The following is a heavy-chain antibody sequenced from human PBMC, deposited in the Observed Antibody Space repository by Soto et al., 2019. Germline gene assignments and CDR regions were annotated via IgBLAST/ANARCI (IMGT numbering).Heavy chain of an antibody. D-gene: IGHD5-12*01. Sequence: QVQLVQSGAEVKKPGASVTVSCKASGYTFSDYYLHWVRQAPGQGPEWMGRINPNSGDAKFAEKSQGGVTMTRDKSVRKAFRELNWLKSDDTAVYYCARERGGATATLDYYYFYMDVWGTGTTVTVSS. CDR3: ARERGGATATLDYYYFYMDV. J-gene: IGHJ6*03. CDR2: INPNSGDA. V-gene: IGHV1-2*06. CDR1: GYTFSDYY.